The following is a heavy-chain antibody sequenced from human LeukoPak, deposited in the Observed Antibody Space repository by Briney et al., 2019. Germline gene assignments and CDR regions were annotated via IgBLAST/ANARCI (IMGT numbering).Heavy chain of an antibody. V-gene: IGHV3-30*18. CDR3: AKGRYGSGSTSWFDP. J-gene: IGHJ5*02. CDR2: ISYDGSNK. Sequence: PGGSLRLSCAASGFTFSSYGMHWVRQAPGKGLEWVAVISYDGSNKYYADSVKGRFTISRDNSKNTLYLQMNSLRAEDTAVYYCAKGRYGSGSTSWFDPWGQGTLVTVSS. CDR1: GFTFSSYG. D-gene: IGHD3-10*01.